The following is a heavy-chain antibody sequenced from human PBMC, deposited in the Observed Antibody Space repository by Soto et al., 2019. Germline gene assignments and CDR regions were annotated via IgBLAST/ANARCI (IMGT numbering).Heavy chain of an antibody. CDR2: ISAYNGNT. D-gene: IGHD2-21*02. CDR3: ARAGSYCGGDCYAFDI. J-gene: IGHJ3*02. V-gene: IGHV1-18*01. Sequence: ASVKVSCKASGYTFTSYGISWVRQAPGQGLERMGWISAYNGNTNYAQKLQGRVTMTTDTSTSTAYMELRSLRSDDTAVYYCARAGSYCGGDCYAFDIWGQGTMVTVSS. CDR1: GYTFTSYG.